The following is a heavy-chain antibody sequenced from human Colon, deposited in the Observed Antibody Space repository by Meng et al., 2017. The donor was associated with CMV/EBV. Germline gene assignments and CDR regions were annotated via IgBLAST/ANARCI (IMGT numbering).Heavy chain of an antibody. V-gene: IGHV3-30-3*01. CDR3: ARDADSFGVVIRGAFDI. J-gene: IGHJ3*02. CDR2: ISYDGSIE. D-gene: IGHD3-3*01. CDR1: FIFNSYG. Sequence: FIFNSYGMHWVRQAPGKGLEWVAVISYDGSIEYYADSVKGRFTISRDNSKNTLYLQMNSLRAEHTAVYYCARDADSFGVVIRGAFDIWGQGTMVTVSS.